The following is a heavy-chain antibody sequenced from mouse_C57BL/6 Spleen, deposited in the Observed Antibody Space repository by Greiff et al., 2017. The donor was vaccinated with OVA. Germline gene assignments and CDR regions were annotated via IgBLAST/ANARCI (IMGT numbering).Heavy chain of an antibody. CDR1: GYTFTSYW. CDR2: IDPSDSET. J-gene: IGHJ2*01. D-gene: IGHD1-1*01. V-gene: IGHV1-52*01. CDR3: ARSRGDYYGSSHYFDD. Sequence: VQLQQPGAELVRPGSSVKLSCKASGYTFTSYWMHWVKQRPIQGLEWISNIDPSDSETHYNQKFKDKATLTVDKSSSTAYMQLSSLTSEDSAVYYCARSRGDYYGSSHYFDDWGQGTTLTVSS.